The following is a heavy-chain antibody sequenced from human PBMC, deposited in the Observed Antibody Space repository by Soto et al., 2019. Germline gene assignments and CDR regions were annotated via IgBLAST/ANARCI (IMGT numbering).Heavy chain of an antibody. CDR1: GFTFSTYS. V-gene: IGHV3-48*01. CDR3: ARGASYGMDV. CDR2: ISSGSSPI. J-gene: IGHJ6*02. Sequence: LRLSCAASGFTFSTYSMNWVRQAPGKGLEWVSYISSGSSPIYYADSVKGRFTISRDNAKNSLYLQMNSLRAEDTAVYYCARGASYGMDVWGQGTTVTVSS.